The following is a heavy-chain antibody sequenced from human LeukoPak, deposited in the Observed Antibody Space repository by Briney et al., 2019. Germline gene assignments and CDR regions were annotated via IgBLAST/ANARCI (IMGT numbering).Heavy chain of an antibody. D-gene: IGHD3-22*01. Sequence: GGSLRLSCAASGFTVSSNYMSWVRQAPGKGLEWVSVIYSGGSTYYADSVKGRFTISRDNSKNTLYLQMNSLRAEDTAVYYCARELLSYYYDSSGFDYWGQGTLVTVSS. V-gene: IGHV3-66*01. CDR2: IYSGGST. J-gene: IGHJ4*02. CDR1: GFTVSSNY. CDR3: ARELLSYYYDSSGFDY.